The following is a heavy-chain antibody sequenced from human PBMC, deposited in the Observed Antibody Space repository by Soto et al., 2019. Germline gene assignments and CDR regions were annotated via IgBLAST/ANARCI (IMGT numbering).Heavy chain of an antibody. D-gene: IGHD3-9*01. CDR2: ISGSGGST. J-gene: IGHJ5*02. Sequence: GGSLRLSCAASGFTFSSYAMSWVRQAPGKGLEWVSAISGSGGSTYYADSVKGRFTISRDNSKNTLYLQMNSLRAEDTAVYYCAKDGTAGYLFVNNWFDPWGQGTLVTVSS. CDR3: AKDGTAGYLFVNNWFDP. CDR1: GFTFSSYA. V-gene: IGHV3-23*01.